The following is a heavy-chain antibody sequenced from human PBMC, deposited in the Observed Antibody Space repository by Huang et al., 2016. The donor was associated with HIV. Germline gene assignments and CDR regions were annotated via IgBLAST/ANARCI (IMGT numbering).Heavy chain of an antibody. Sequence: QLQLQESGPGLVKPSETLSLTCTVSGASISSSDYYWGWIRQPPGKGLEWIGSIYYSGSTYYNPSLKSRVTISEDTSQNQFSLNLSSVTAADTAVYYCASLPSNQFFDSSGYFDFWGQGTLVTVSS. J-gene: IGHJ4*02. D-gene: IGHD3-22*01. CDR2: IYYSGST. V-gene: IGHV4-39*01. CDR1: GASISSSDYY. CDR3: ASLPSNQFFDSSGYFDF.